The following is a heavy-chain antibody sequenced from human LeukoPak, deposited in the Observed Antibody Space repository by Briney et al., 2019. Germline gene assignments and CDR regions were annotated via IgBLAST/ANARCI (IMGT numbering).Heavy chain of an antibody. V-gene: IGHV4-59*01. D-gene: IGHD2-8*02. CDR2: IYYSGST. Sequence: SETLSLTCTVSGGYISSYYWSWIRQPPAKGLDRIGYIYYSGSTNYNPSPKSRVTISVDTSKNQFSLKLSSVTAADTAVYYCARETFGYCSGGICSDWGQGTLVTVSS. CDR3: ARETFGYCSGGICSD. CDR1: GGYISSYY. J-gene: IGHJ1*01.